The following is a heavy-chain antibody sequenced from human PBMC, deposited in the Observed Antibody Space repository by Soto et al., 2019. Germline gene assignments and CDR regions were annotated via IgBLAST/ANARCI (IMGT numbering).Heavy chain of an antibody. J-gene: IGHJ4*02. CDR2: MNPNSGNT. Sequence: GASVKVSCKASGYTFTSYDINWVRQATGQGLEWMGWMNPNSGNTGYAQKFQGRVTMTRNTSISTAYMELSSLRSEDTAVYYCARRMAKIAVAGDYWGQGTLVTVSS. CDR1: GYTFTSYD. D-gene: IGHD6-19*01. V-gene: IGHV1-8*01. CDR3: ARRMAKIAVAGDY.